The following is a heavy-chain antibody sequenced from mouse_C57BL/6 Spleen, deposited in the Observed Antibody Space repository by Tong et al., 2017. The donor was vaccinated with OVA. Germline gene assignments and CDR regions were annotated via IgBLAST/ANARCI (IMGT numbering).Heavy chain of an antibody. V-gene: IGHV5-6*02. CDR2: ISSGGSYT. J-gene: IGHJ3*01. Sequence: LMHLSVSLKLFCAASGFTFSSYGMSWVRQTPDKRLEWVATISSGGSYTYYPDSVKGRFTISRDNAKNTLYLQMSSLKSEDTAMYYCARREVRRAWFAYWGQGTLFNDSA. D-gene: IGHD2-14*01. CDR1: GFTFSSYG. CDR3: ARREVRRAWFAY.